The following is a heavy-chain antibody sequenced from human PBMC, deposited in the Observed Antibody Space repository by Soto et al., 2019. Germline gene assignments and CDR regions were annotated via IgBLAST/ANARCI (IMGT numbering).Heavy chain of an antibody. J-gene: IGHJ6*02. CDR3: ARHGAYSTSVYYYYGMDV. V-gene: IGHV4-39*01. D-gene: IGHD6-13*01. CDR2: SNYGGPT. Sequence: SETLYLGCTVPGGAIKSTVYYWGWTRQPPGKGLEWIGSSNYGGPTYYSPSLQSRVTISLDTAKNHCSLNLRSVTAADTAVYYCARHGAYSTSVYYYYGMDVWGQGTTVTSP. CDR1: GGAIKSTVYY.